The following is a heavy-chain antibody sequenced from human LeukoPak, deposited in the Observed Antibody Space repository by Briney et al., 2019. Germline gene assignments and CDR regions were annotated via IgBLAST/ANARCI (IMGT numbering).Heavy chain of an antibody. Sequence: SETLSLTCTVSGGSISSYYWSWIRQPPGEGLEWIGYIYYSGSTNYNPSLKSRVTISVDTSKNQFSLKLSSVTAADTAVYYCARRVIAVAGDYYFDYWGQGTLVTVSS. D-gene: IGHD6-19*01. CDR3: ARRVIAVAGDYYFDY. J-gene: IGHJ4*02. V-gene: IGHV4-59*08. CDR2: IYYSGST. CDR1: GGSISSYY.